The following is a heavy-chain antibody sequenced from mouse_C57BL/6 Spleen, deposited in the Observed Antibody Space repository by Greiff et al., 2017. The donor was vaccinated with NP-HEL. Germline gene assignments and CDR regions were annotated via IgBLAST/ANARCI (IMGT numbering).Heavy chain of an antibody. CDR3: APLRGYFDV. J-gene: IGHJ1*03. D-gene: IGHD1-1*01. Sequence: QVQLQQPGAELVMPGASVKLSCKASGYTFTSYWMHWVKQRPGQGLEWIGEIDPSDSYTNYNQKFKGKSTLTVDKSSSTAYMQLSSLTSEDSAVYYCAPLRGYFDVWGTGTTVTVSS. V-gene: IGHV1-69*01. CDR2: IDPSDSYT. CDR1: GYTFTSYW.